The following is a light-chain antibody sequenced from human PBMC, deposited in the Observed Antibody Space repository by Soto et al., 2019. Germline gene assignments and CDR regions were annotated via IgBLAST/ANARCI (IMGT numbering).Light chain of an antibody. J-gene: IGKJ2*01. Sequence: EIVLTQSPATLSLPPGERATLSCRASHSVGSYLAWYQQKPGQAPRLLIYDASNRATGIPARFSGSGSGTNFTLTISSLELEDFAVYYCQQHSSWYTFGEGTKLEMK. CDR1: HSVGSY. CDR3: QQHSSWYT. CDR2: DAS. V-gene: IGKV3-11*01.